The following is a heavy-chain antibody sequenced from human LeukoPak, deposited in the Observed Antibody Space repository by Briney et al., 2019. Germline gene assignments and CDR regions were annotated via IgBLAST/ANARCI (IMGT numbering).Heavy chain of an antibody. Sequence: WGSLRLSCAASGFTFSSYGMHWVRQAPGKGLEWVAVISYDGSNKYYADSVKGRFTISRDNSKNTLYLQMNSLRAEDTAVYYCAISRRYYDMGDAFDIWGQGTMVTVSS. J-gene: IGHJ3*02. D-gene: IGHD3-9*01. CDR3: AISRRYYDMGDAFDI. CDR1: GFTFSSYG. CDR2: ISYDGSNK. V-gene: IGHV3-30*03.